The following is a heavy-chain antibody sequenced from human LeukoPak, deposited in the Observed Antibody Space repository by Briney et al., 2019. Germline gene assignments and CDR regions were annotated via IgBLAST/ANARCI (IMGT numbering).Heavy chain of an antibody. CDR3: TKDIRARDYYYYYGMDV. V-gene: IGHV3-13*01. CDR1: GFTFSSYD. J-gene: IGHJ6*02. Sequence: GGSLRLSCAASGFTFSSYDMHWVRQTAGKGLEWVSGIGTAGDTYYPASVKGRFTISRENAKNSLYLQMNSLRAEDTALYYCTKDIRARDYYYYYGMDVWGQGTTVTVSS. CDR2: IGTAGDT.